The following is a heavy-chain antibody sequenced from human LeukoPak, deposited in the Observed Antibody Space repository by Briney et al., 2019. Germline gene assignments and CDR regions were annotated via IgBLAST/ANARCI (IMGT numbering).Heavy chain of an antibody. V-gene: IGHV3-33*01. CDR3: AMDKGVMAMYYFDS. Sequence: GGSLRLSCAASGFTFSSYGMHWVRQAPGKGLEWVAVIWYDGSNKYYADSVKGRFTISRDNSKNTLYLQMNSLRTEDTAVYYCAMDKGVMAMYYFDSWGQGNRVSVSS. D-gene: IGHD3-16*01. CDR2: IWYDGSNK. CDR1: GFTFSSYG. J-gene: IGHJ4*02.